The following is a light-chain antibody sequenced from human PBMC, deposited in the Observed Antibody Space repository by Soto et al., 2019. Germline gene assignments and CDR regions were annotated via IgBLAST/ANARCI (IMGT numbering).Light chain of an antibody. J-gene: IGLJ2*01. CDR3: CSYTDTNIVV. V-gene: IGLV2-8*01. Sequence: QSALTQPPSASGSPGQSVTISCTGTSSDVGAYNYVSWYQQHPGKAPKLMIYEVSKRPSGVPDRFSGSKSGNTASLTVSGLQAEDEADYCCCSYTDTNIVVFGGGTKLTVL. CDR1: SSDVGAYNY. CDR2: EVS.